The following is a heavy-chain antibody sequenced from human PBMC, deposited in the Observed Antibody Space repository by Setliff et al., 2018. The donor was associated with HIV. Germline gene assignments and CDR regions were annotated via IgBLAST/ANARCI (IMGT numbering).Heavy chain of an antibody. CDR1: GYRFTNYW. D-gene: IGHD3-22*01. J-gene: IGHJ4*02. Sequence: GESLKISCKGSGYRFTNYWIGWVRQMPGKGLEWMGIINPGDSETRYSRSFQGQVTISADKSISTAYLQWSSLKASDTAMYYCARQRYYDSSPFDYWGQGTLVTVSS. V-gene: IGHV5-51*01. CDR2: INPGDSET. CDR3: ARQRYYDSSPFDY.